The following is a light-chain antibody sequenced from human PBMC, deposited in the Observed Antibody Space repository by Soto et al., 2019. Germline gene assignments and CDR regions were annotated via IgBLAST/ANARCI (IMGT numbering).Light chain of an antibody. V-gene: IGLV7-46*01. J-gene: IGLJ1*01. CDR1: TGAVTSGHY. CDR2: NTS. CDR3: LLSYSGADV. Sequence: QAVVTQEPSLTVSPGGTGTLTCGYSTGAVTSGHYPYWFQQKPGQAPRTLIYNTSNKHSWTPARFSGSLLGGKAALTLSGAQPEDEAEYYCLLSYSGADVFGTGTKVTVL.